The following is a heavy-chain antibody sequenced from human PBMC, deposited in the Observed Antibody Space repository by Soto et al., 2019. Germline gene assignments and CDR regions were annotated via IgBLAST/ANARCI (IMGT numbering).Heavy chain of an antibody. D-gene: IGHD6-13*01. CDR1: GFTFSSYS. CDR3: ARVSVRGQQPVNWFVP. CDR2: ISSSSSYI. J-gene: IGHJ5*02. V-gene: IGHV3-21*01. Sequence: GGSLRLSCAASGFTFSSYSMNWVRQAPGKGLEWVSSISSSSSYIYYADSVKGRFTISRDNAKNSLYLQMNSLRAEDTAVYYCARVSVRGQQPVNWFVPWGQGTLVTVSS.